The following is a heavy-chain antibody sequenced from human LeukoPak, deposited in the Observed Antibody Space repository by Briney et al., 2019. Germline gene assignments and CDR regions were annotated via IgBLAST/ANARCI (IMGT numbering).Heavy chain of an antibody. CDR1: GFTFSSYS. CDR2: ISSSSSYI. CDR3: ARLTMVRGVISDAFDI. V-gene: IGHV3-21*01. Sequence: GGSLRLSCAASGFTFSSYSMNWVRQAPGKGLEWVSSISSSSSYIYYADSVKGRFTISRDNAKNSLYLQMNSLRAEDTAVYYCARLTMVRGVISDAFDIWGQGTMVTVSS. D-gene: IGHD3-10*01. J-gene: IGHJ3*02.